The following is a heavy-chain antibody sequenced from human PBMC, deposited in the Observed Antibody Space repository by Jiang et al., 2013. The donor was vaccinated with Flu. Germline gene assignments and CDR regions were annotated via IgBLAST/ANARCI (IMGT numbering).Heavy chain of an antibody. V-gene: IGHV3-15*07. CDR2: IKSKTDGGTT. J-gene: IGHJ6*02. CDR3: TSAFPLYYYGMDV. CDR1: GFTFNNAW. Sequence: VQLLESGGGLVKPGGSLRLSCAASGFTFNNAWMNWVRQAPGKGLEWVGRIKSKTDGGTTDYAAPVKGRFIISRDDSKNTLYLQMNSLKTEDTAVYYCTSAFPLYYYGMDVWGQGTTVTVSS.